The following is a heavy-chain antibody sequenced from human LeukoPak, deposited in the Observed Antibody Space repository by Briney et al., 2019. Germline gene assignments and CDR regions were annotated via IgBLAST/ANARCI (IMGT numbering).Heavy chain of an antibody. CDR2: IDHRGVS. Sequence: SETLSLTCAVRGESFSAYFWSWIRQVPGKRLEWIGEIDHRGVSTYNPSLKSRATMLVDTSNNHFSLSLTSVTAADTATYYCASRSLTLAAARCFDDWGQGTVVTVSS. D-gene: IGHD2-15*01. CDR1: GESFSAYF. V-gene: IGHV4-34*01. CDR3: ASRSLTLAAARCFDD. J-gene: IGHJ4*03.